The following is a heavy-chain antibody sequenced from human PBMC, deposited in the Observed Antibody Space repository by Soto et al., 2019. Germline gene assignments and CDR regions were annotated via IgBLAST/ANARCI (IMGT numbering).Heavy chain of an antibody. D-gene: IGHD3-22*01. J-gene: IGHJ4*02. CDR2: IYYSGST. V-gene: IGHV4-59*08. Sequence: QVQLQESGPGLVKPSETLSLTCTVSGGSISSYYWSWIRQPPGKGLEWIGYIYYSGSTNYNPSLKSRVTISVDTSKNQFSLKLSSVTAADTAVYYCAXXILGYSADYWGQGTLVTVSS. CDR3: AXXILGYSADY. CDR1: GGSISSYY.